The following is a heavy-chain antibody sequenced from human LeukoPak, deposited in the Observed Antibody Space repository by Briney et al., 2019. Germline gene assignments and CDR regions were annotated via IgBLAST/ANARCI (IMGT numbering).Heavy chain of an antibody. D-gene: IGHD3-22*01. Sequence: SETLSLTCTVSGGSISSSSYYWGWICQPAGKGLEWIGSIYYSGSTYYNPSLKSRVTISVDTSKNQFSLKLSSVTAADTAVYYCARPSMPDYYDSSGYLPPFDYWGQGTLVTVSS. V-gene: IGHV4-39*01. CDR1: GGSISSSSYY. CDR3: ARPSMPDYYDSSGYLPPFDY. J-gene: IGHJ4*02. CDR2: IYYSGST.